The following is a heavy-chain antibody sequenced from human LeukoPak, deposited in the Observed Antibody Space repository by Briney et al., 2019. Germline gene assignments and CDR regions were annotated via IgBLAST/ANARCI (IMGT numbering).Heavy chain of an antibody. CDR3: ARGRSAAGNFDY. V-gene: IGHV4-31*03. J-gene: IGHJ4*02. CDR1: GGSISSGGYY. CDR2: IYYSGST. D-gene: IGHD6-13*01. Sequence: SQTLSLTCTVSGGSISSGGYYWSWIRQQPGKGLEWIGYIYYSGSTYYNPSLKSRLAISVDTSKNQFSLQVTSVTAADTAVYYCARGRSAAGNFDYWGQGTLVTVSS.